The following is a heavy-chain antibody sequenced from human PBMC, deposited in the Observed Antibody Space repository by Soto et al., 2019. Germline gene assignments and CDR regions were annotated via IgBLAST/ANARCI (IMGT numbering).Heavy chain of an antibody. CDR3: ASLSHSSRQRNDY. J-gene: IGHJ4*02. CDR1: GFTFSSYA. CDR2: ISGSGGST. D-gene: IGHD6-13*01. V-gene: IGHV3-23*01. Sequence: GGSLRLSCAASGFTFSSYAMSWVRQAPGKGLEWVSAISGSGGSTYYADSVKGRFTISRDNSKNTLYLQMNSLRAEDTAVYYCASLSHSSRQRNDYWGQGTLVTVSS.